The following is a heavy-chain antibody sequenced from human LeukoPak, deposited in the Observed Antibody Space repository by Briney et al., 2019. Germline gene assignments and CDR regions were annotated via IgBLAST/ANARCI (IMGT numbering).Heavy chain of an antibody. Sequence: PSETLSLTCTVSGGSISSGSYYWSWIRQPAGKGLEWIGRIYTSGSTNYNPSLKSRVTISVDTSKNQFSLKLSSVTAADTAVYYCARLPRGIGAFDIWGQGTMVTVSS. V-gene: IGHV4-61*02. CDR1: GGSISSGSYY. D-gene: IGHD3-16*01. J-gene: IGHJ3*02. CDR2: IYTSGST. CDR3: ARLPRGIGAFDI.